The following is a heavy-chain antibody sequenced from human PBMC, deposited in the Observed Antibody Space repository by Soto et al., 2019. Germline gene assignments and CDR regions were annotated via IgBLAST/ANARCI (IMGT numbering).Heavy chain of an antibody. CDR1: GYTFTGYY. D-gene: IGHD4-17*01. Sequence: ASVKVSCKASGYTFTGYYMHWVRQAPGQGLEWMGWINPNSGGTNYAQKFQGRVTMTRDTSISTAYMELSRLRSDDTAVYYCARDYGDYPRLDYFDYWGQGTLVTVSS. J-gene: IGHJ4*02. V-gene: IGHV1-2*02. CDR2: INPNSGGT. CDR3: ARDYGDYPRLDYFDY.